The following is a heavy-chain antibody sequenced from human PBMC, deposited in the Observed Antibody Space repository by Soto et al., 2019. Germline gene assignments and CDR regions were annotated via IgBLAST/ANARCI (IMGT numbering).Heavy chain of an antibody. V-gene: IGHV1-8*01. J-gene: IGHJ4*02. CDR3: ARSPRNGGFDY. CDR1: GYTFTSYD. Sequence: QVQLVQSGAEVKKPGASVKVSCKASGYTFTSYDINWVRQATGQGFEWMGWMNPNSGNTGYAQKFQGRVTMTMDTTITTAYKELSSLRSEDTAVYYCARSPRNGGFDYWGLGTLVTVSS. CDR2: MNPNSGNT. D-gene: IGHD7-27*01.